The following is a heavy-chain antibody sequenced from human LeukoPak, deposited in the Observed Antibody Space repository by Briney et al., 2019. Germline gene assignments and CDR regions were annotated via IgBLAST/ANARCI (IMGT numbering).Heavy chain of an antibody. D-gene: IGHD2-8*02. CDR1: GFTFSNYD. CDR3: AKWGTGPRAFDI. Sequence: GGSLRLSCVASGFTFSNYDMSWVRQAPGKGLEWVSLISGGGPSTYYTDSVKGRFTISRDNSKNTLYLQMNSLRAEDTAVYYCAKWGTGPRAFDIWGQGTMVTVSS. V-gene: IGHV3-23*01. J-gene: IGHJ3*02. CDR2: ISGGGPST.